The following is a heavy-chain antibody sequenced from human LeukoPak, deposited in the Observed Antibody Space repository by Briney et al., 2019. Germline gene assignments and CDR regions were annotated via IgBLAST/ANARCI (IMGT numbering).Heavy chain of an antibody. Sequence: SETLSLTCTVSGYSISSGYYWGWIRQPPGKGLEWIGSIYHSGSTYYNPSLKSRVTISVDTSKNQFSLKLSSVTAADTAVYYCARGGGGSYPQHTWGQGTLVTVSS. J-gene: IGHJ5*02. CDR1: GYSISSGYY. V-gene: IGHV4-38-2*02. CDR3: ARGGGGSYPQHT. CDR2: IYHSGST. D-gene: IGHD1-26*01.